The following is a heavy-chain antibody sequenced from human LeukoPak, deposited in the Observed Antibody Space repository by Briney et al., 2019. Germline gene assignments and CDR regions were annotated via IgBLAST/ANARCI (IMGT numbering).Heavy chain of an antibody. CDR2: INHSGST. CDR3: ARDSGTTGEVKFDP. CDR1: GGSFSGYY. V-gene: IGHV4-34*01. D-gene: IGHD3-10*01. Sequence: PSETQSLTCAVYGGSFSGYYWSWIRQPPGKGLEWIGEINHSGSTHYNPSLNSRVTMSLDTSKNQFSLKLRSVTAADTAVYYCARDSGTTGEVKFDPWGQGTLVTVSS. J-gene: IGHJ5*02.